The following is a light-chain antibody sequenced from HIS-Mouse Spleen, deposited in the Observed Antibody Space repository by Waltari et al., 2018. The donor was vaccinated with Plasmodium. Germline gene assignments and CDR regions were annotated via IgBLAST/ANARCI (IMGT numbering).Light chain of an antibody. J-gene: IGLJ2*01. CDR1: ALPKQY. V-gene: IGLV3-25*03. CDR2: KDS. Sequence: SYELTQPPSVSVSPGQTARITCSGDALPKQYAYWYQQKPGQAPVLVIYKDSERPSGIPGRLSGSSSGTTVTLTISGVQAEDEAYYYCQSADSSGTYRVFGGGTKLTVL. CDR3: QSADSSGTYRV.